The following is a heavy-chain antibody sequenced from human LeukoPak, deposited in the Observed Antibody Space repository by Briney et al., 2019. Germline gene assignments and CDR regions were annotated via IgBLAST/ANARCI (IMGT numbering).Heavy chain of an antibody. CDR2: ISGSGGST. Sequence: GGTLRLSRAASGFTFSSYGMSWVRQAPGKGLEWVSAISGSGGSTYYADSVKGRFTISRDNSKNTLYLQMNSLRAEDTAVYYCAKDTLFCGGDCYFDYWGQGTLVTVSS. CDR3: AKDTLFCGGDCYFDY. V-gene: IGHV3-23*01. D-gene: IGHD2-21*02. CDR1: GFTFSSYG. J-gene: IGHJ4*02.